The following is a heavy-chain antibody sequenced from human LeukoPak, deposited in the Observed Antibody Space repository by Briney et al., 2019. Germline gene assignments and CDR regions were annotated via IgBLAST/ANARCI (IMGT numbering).Heavy chain of an antibody. CDR1: GGSISSSSYY. V-gene: IGHV4-39*01. D-gene: IGHD5-18*01. J-gene: IGHJ4*02. CDR3: ATARLDGLRGYSYGNLWGLFDY. Sequence: SETLSLTCTVSGGSISSSSYYWGWIRQPPGKGLEWIGSVYYSGSTYYNPSLKSRATISVDTAKNPCSPKLSSVTAADTAVYCCATARLDGLRGYSYGNLWGLFDYWGQGTLVTVSS. CDR2: VYYSGST.